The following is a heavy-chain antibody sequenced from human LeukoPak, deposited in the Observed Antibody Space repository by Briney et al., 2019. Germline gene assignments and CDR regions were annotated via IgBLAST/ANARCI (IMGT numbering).Heavy chain of an antibody. CDR1: GFAFRSFA. CDR3: ARGGGLDV. V-gene: IGHV3-30*07. Sequence: PGGSLRLSCAASGFAFRSFAMHWVRQAPGKGLDWVAVISHDGSSDYYSPSLRGRFTISRDNAKNSLYLQMSNLRAEDTAVYFCARGGGLDVWGQGATVTVSS. J-gene: IGHJ6*02. D-gene: IGHD3-16*01. CDR2: ISHDGSSD.